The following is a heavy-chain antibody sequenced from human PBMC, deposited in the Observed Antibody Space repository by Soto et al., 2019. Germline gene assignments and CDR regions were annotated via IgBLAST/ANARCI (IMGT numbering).Heavy chain of an antibody. Sequence: EVALVESGGGLVQPGGSLRLSCVASGFAFDDYAMHWVRLIPGKGLEWVSGLSWHSGDIAYAESVGGRFVISRDNAANSLFLQMDSLRPEDTALYYCAKAVTGAPTYHGMDVWGHGTTVTVSS. J-gene: IGHJ6*02. D-gene: IGHD7-27*01. V-gene: IGHV3-9*01. CDR2: LSWHSGDI. CDR1: GFAFDDYA. CDR3: AKAVTGAPTYHGMDV.